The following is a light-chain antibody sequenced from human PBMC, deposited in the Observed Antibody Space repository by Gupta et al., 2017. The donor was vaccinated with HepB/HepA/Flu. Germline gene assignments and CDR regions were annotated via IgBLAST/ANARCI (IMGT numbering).Light chain of an antibody. CDR2: QDT. CDR1: KLENKY. CDR3: QAWDTSVV. Sequence: SYEVTQPPSVSVSPGPTASITCSGDKLENKYVCWYQQKPGQSPVLVIYQDTTRPSGIPERFSGSNSGNTATLTISGTQAMDEADYYCQAWDTSVVFGGGTKLTVL. V-gene: IGLV3-1*01. J-gene: IGLJ2*01.